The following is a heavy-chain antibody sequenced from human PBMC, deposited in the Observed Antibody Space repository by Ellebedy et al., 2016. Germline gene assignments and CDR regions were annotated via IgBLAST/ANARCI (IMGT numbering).Heavy chain of an antibody. CDR2: ISASASTT. CDR1: GFTFRNFA. V-gene: IGHV3-23*01. D-gene: IGHD3-22*01. CDR3: AKARDSSGYSPRALDY. J-gene: IGHJ4*02. Sequence: GGSLRLXXAASGFTFRNFATGWVRQAPGKGLEWVSMISASASTTHYADSVKGRFTISRDNSKDTLYLQMNSLRAEDTAVYFCAKARDSSGYSPRALDYWGQGSLVTVSS.